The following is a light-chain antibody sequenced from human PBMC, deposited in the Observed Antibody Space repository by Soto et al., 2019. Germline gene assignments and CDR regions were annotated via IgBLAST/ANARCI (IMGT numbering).Light chain of an antibody. J-gene: IGLJ3*02. CDR3: AAWDDSLSGRV. V-gene: IGLV1-47*01. Sequence: QSALTQPPSASETPGQRVTISCSGSSSNIGSNYVYWYQQLPGTAPKLLIYRNNQRPSGVPDRFSGSKSGTSASLAISGLRSEDEADYYCAAWDDSLSGRVFGGGTKLSVL. CDR2: RNN. CDR1: SSNIGSNY.